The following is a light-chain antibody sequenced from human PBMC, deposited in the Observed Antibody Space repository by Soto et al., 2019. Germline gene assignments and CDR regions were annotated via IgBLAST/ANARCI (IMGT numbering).Light chain of an antibody. CDR2: GAS. CDR1: QGITTF. Sequence: DIQMTQSPSVVSASVGDTVTVTCRASQGITTFLAWFRQRPGRVPERLIYGASSLQSGVPSRFSGRGSGTEFTLKISSLQPEDFGIYYCLQHNSYPYTFGPGTKLEIK. J-gene: IGKJ2*01. V-gene: IGKV1-17*03. CDR3: LQHNSYPYT.